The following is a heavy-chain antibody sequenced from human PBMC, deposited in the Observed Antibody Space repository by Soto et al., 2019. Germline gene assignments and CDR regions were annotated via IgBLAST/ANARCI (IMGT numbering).Heavy chain of an antibody. Sequence: QVQLDESGGGVVQPGRSMRLSCEASGFTFSGYGMHWVRQAPGKGLEWVAVISYKGSTQYYAESVKGRFTISRDNAKNTLFLQMNGLRVEDTGIYYCAKDEGWRIQLWLGSYGLDVWGHGTTVTVSS. D-gene: IGHD5-18*01. J-gene: IGHJ6*02. V-gene: IGHV3-30*18. CDR3: AKDEGWRIQLWLGSYGLDV. CDR2: ISYKGSTQ. CDR1: GFTFSGYG.